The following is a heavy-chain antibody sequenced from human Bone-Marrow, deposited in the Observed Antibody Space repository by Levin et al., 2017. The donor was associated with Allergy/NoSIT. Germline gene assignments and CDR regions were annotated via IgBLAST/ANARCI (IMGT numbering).Heavy chain of an antibody. CDR3: TRGQLY. CDR2: ISNSSDTI. V-gene: IGHV3-48*02. Sequence: GGSLRLSCAASGFRFSSYSMNWVRQAPGKGLEWVSYISNSSDTIYYADSVMGRFTISRDNAKHTLYLQMSTLSDDDTAVYYCTRGQLYWGQGILVTVSS. D-gene: IGHD1-1*01. CDR1: GFRFSSYS. J-gene: IGHJ4*02.